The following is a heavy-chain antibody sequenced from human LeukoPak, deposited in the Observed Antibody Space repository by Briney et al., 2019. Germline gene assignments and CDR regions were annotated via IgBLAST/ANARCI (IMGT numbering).Heavy chain of an antibody. Sequence: SVKVSCKASGGTFSSYPISWVRQAPGQGLEWMGGIIPIFGTANYAQKFQGRVTITADESTSTAYMELSSLRSEDTAVYFCARGQEVTAIPAAYWGQGTLVTVSS. CDR2: IIPIFGTA. CDR1: GGTFSSYP. D-gene: IGHD2-21*02. J-gene: IGHJ4*02. V-gene: IGHV1-69*13. CDR3: ARGQEVTAIPAAY.